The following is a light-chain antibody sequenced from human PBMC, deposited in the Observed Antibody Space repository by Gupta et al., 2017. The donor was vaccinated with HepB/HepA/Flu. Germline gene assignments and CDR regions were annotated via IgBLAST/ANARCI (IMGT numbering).Light chain of an antibody. V-gene: IGLV1-51*01. Sequence: SVLTPSPSMSAAPGQKVTISFSGSSSNIGNNFVSWYQQLPGTAPKLLIYDNNKRPSDIPDRISASKSGTSATLGITGLQTVDEADYYCGTWDSSLSAVVFGGGTKLTVL. J-gene: IGLJ2*01. CDR1: SSNIGNNF. CDR3: GTWDSSLSAVV. CDR2: DNN.